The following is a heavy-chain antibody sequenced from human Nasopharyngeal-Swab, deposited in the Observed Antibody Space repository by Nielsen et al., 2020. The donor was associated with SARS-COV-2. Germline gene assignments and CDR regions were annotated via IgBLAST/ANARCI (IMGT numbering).Heavy chain of an antibody. V-gene: IGHV1-3*01. J-gene: IGHJ4*02. CDR3: AMVVAGTIDY. CDR2: INAGNGNT. D-gene: IGHD6-19*01. Sequence: WVRQAPGQRLEWMGWINAGNGNTKYSQKFQGRVTITRDTSTSTAYMELRSLRSDDTAVYYCAMVVAGTIDYWGQGTLVTVSS.